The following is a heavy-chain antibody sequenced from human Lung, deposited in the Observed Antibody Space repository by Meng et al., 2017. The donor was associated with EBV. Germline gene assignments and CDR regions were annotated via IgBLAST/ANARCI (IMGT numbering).Heavy chain of an antibody. D-gene: IGHD6-19*01. Sequence: VPLVQSGGGGMRPGDSVKVSCKASGYTFPDYPSHWVRQAGGKGLEGMGRTNPTSGGTNNARKLQGRVTMTRNTPISSAYMARSGWRPEGTTVHDWAHRVVAGSWGWFEPWGQGTLVTVSS. CDR1: GYTFPDYP. CDR2: TNPTSGGT. J-gene: IGHJ5*02. CDR3: AHRVVAGSWGWFEP. V-gene: IGHV1-2*06.